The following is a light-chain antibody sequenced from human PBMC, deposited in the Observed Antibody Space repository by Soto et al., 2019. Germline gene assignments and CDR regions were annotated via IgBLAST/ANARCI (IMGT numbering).Light chain of an antibody. Sequence: DIQMTQSPSSLSASVGDRVAITCRASQSINNYLHWYQQRPGKVPKLLIYAASNLQNGVPSRFSSSGSGTDFTLTINNLQPEDFATYYCQQTYSTSSYTFGRGTKLEIK. CDR2: AAS. CDR1: QSINNY. CDR3: QQTYSTSSYT. J-gene: IGKJ2*01. V-gene: IGKV1-39*01.